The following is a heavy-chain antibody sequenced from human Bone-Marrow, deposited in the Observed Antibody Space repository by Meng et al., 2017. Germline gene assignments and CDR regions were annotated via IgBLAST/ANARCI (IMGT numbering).Heavy chain of an antibody. CDR2: IYYSGST. D-gene: IGHD6-19*01. J-gene: IGHJ4*02. CDR1: GGSISSSSYY. Sequence: GSLRLSCTVSGGSISSSSYYWGWIRQPPGKGLVWIGSIYYSGSTYYNPSLKSRVTISVDTSKNQFSLKLSSVTAADTAVYYCARGRIAVEPPAQPFDYWGQGTLVTVSS. V-gene: IGHV4-39*07. CDR3: ARGRIAVEPPAQPFDY.